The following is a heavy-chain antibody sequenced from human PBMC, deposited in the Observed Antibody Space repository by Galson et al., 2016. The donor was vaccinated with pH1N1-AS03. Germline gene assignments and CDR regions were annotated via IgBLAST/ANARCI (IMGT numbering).Heavy chain of an antibody. CDR1: GVSVTSSGVG. J-gene: IGHJ3*02. Sequence: PALVKPTQTLTLTCSVSGVSVTSSGVGVGWFRQPPGKALEWLALVYWDETRRYSPSLKNRLTITKDSSKNQVVLTVTSVDPMDIATYFCSLPNSGGNAFEIWGPGTMVPVSS. CDR3: SLPNSGGNAFEI. V-gene: IGHV2-5*02. D-gene: IGHD2/OR15-2a*01. CDR2: VYWDETR.